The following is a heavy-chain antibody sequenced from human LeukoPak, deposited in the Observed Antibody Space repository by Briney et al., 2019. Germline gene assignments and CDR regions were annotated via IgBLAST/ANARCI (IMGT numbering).Heavy chain of an antibody. CDR3: ATDGMVRGPDAWFDS. D-gene: IGHD3-10*01. V-gene: IGHV4-34*01. CDR2: INHSGST. J-gene: IGHJ5*01. Sequence: SETLSLTCAVYGGSFSGYYWSWIRQPPGKGLEWIGEINHSGSTNYNPSLKSRVTISVDTSKNQFSLNLTSVTAADTAVYYCATDGMVRGPDAWFDSWGQGTLVTVSS. CDR1: GGSFSGYY.